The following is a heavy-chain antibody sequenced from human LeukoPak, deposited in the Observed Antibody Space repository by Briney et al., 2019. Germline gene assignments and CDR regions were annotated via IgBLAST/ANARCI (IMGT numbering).Heavy chain of an antibody. J-gene: IGHJ4*02. Sequence: ASVKVSCKASGYTFTSYYMHWVRQAPGQGLEWMGIINPSGGSTSYAQKFQGRVTMTRDTSTSTVYMELSSLRSEDTAVYYCARDRYTHYYDSSGYYDYWGQGTLVTVSS. V-gene: IGHV1-46*01. D-gene: IGHD3-22*01. CDR2: INPSGGST. CDR3: ARDRYTHYYDSSGYYDY. CDR1: GYTFTSYY.